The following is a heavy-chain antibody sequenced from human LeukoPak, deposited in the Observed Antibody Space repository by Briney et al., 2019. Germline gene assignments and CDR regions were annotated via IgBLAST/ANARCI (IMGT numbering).Heavy chain of an antibody. CDR1: GFSFSTYA. CDR2: VTNNYNT. D-gene: IGHD3-3*01. Sequence: GGSLTLSCAASGFSFSTYAMAWVRQAPGKGLEWVSGVTNNYNTYYADSVKGRLTISRDNSNNTLYLQMNSLRLEDTALYYCATEGEEWTNFDYWGQGTLVTVSS. J-gene: IGHJ4*02. V-gene: IGHV3-23*01. CDR3: ATEGEEWTNFDY.